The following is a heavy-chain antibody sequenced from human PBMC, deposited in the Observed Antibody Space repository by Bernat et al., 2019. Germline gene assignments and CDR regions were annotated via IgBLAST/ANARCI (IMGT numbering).Heavy chain of an antibody. CDR3: ARGLVVVPAALSGLFEP. D-gene: IGHD2-2*01. CDR1: DGSFSGYY. V-gene: IGHV4-34*01. CDR2: INHSGST. Sequence: QVQLQQWGAGMLKLSETLSLTCAVYDGSFSGYYWSWIRQPPGKGLEWIGEINHSGSTNYNPSLKSRVTISVDTYKNQFSLKLSSVTAADPAVYYCARGLVVVPAALSGLFEPWGQGNLVTVSS. J-gene: IGHJ5*02.